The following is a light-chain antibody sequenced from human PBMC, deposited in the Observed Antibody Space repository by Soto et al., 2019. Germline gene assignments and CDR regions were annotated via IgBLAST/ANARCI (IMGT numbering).Light chain of an antibody. CDR1: SSDVGAYNY. CDR3: CSYGGTYFV. J-gene: IGLJ1*01. V-gene: IGLV2-11*01. CDR2: DVT. Sequence: QSVLTQPRSVSGSPGQSVTISCTGTSSDVGAYNYVSWYQLLPGKAPKLMIYDVTQRPSGVPDRFSGSKSGNTASLTISGLQAEDEADYYCCSYGGTYFVFGTGTKLTVL.